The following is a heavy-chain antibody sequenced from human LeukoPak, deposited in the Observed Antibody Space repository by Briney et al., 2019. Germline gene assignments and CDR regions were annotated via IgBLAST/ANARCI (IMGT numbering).Heavy chain of an antibody. J-gene: IGHJ3*02. Sequence: PGGSLRLSCAASGFTFSSDAMHWVRQAPGKGLEWVAAISYDGSNKNYADSVKGRFTISRDNSKSTLYLQMDNLRAEDTAVYYCARVTTAIPDAFDIWGQGTMVTVSS. CDR2: ISYDGSNK. V-gene: IGHV3-30*04. CDR3: ARVTTAIPDAFDI. D-gene: IGHD2-21*02. CDR1: GFTFSSDA.